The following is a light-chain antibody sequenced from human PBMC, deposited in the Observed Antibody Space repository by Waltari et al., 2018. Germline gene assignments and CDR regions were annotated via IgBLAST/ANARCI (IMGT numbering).Light chain of an antibody. CDR2: DIH. V-gene: IGLV2-14*03. CDR1: SSDIGAYNA. J-gene: IGLJ3*02. Sequence: QSALTQPASVSGSPGQSITISCTGTSSDIGAYNAVSWYQQHPGKAPKFVFYDIHNRPSGVSKRSPGSMSGNTASLTIAGLQTEDEADYYCSSKTTRDTRLFGGGTKLTVL. CDR3: SSKTTRDTRL.